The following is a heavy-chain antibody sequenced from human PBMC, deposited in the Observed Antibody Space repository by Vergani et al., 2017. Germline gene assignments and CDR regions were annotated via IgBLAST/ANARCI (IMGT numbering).Heavy chain of an antibody. CDR3: ARLGGAYCGGDCSSNWFDS. Sequence: QVQLVESGGGVVQPGRSLRLSCAASGYTFSSYAMHWVRQAPGKGLEWVAVISYDGSNKYYADSVKGRFTISRDNSKNTLYLQMNSLRAEDTAVYYCARLGGAYCGGDCSSNWFDSWGQGTLVIVSA. V-gene: IGHV3-30-3*01. CDR1: GYTFSSYA. J-gene: IGHJ5*01. D-gene: IGHD2-21*02. CDR2: ISYDGSNK.